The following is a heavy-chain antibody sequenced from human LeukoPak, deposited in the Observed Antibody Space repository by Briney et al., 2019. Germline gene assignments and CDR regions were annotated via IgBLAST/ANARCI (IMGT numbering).Heavy chain of an antibody. CDR2: ISAYNGNT. J-gene: IGHJ4*02. CDR1: GYTFTSYG. V-gene: IGHV1-18*01. CDR3: ARDVENYYGSGPSLDY. Sequence: GASVKVSCKASGYTFTSYGISWVRQAPGQGLEWMGWISAYNGNTNYAQKLQGRVTMTTDTSTSTAYMELRSLRSDDTAVYYCARDVENYYGSGPSLDYWGQGTLVTVSS. D-gene: IGHD3-10*01.